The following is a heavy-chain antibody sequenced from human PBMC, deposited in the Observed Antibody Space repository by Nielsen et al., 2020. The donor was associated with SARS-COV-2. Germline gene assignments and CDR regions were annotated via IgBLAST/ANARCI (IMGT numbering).Heavy chain of an antibody. D-gene: IGHD6-19*01. V-gene: IGHV1-69*06. J-gene: IGHJ6*02. CDR1: GGTFSSYA. CDR3: AREKGSGWYSSYYYGMDV. Sequence: SVKVSCKASGGTFSSYAISWVRQAPGQGLEWMGGIIPIFGTANYAQKFQGRVTITADTSTSTAYMELRSLRSDDTAVYYCAREKGSGWYSSYYYGMDVWGQGTTVTVSS. CDR2: IIPIFGTA.